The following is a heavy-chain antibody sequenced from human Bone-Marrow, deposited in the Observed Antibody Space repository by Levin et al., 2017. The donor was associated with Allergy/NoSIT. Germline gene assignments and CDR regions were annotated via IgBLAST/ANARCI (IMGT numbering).Heavy chain of an antibody. CDR2: FIPLLGIT. CDR3: ARENGDAIADNYHGMDV. J-gene: IGHJ6*02. Sequence: ASVKVSCKASGDTFNNYALSWVRQAPGQGLEWMGRFIPLLGITNYARKFQGRVTLTADRSTYTDYMELRRLRSDDTAVYYCARENGDAIADNYHGMDVWGQGTTVTVSS. V-gene: IGHV1-69*04. D-gene: IGHD1-1*01. CDR1: GDTFNNYA.